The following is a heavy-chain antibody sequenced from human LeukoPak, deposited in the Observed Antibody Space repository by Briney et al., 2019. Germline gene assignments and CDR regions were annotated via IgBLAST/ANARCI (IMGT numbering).Heavy chain of an antibody. J-gene: IGHJ4*02. CDR1: GYTFTSYD. V-gene: IGHV1-18*04. D-gene: IGHD1-26*01. Sequence: ASVKVSCKAFGYTFTSYDLHWVRQAPGQGLEWMGWISTYNGNTEYAQNLQGTVTMTTDTSTSTAYMELRSLRSDDTAVYYCARGTYYDYWGQGTLVTVSS. CDR2: ISTYNGNT. CDR3: ARGTYYDY.